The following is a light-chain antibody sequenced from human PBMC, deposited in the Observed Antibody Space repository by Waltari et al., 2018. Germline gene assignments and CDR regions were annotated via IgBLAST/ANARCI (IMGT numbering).Light chain of an antibody. Sequence: QSALTQPASVSGSPGQSITISCTGTSSYVGTYTYVSWYQQHPGKAPKLMIYDVSNRPSGVSDRFSGSKSGNTASLTISGLQAEDEADYYCNSYSSSSSLVLFGGGTKLTVV. CDR3: NSYSSSSSLVL. CDR2: DVS. J-gene: IGLJ2*01. V-gene: IGLV2-14*03. CDR1: SSYVGTYTY.